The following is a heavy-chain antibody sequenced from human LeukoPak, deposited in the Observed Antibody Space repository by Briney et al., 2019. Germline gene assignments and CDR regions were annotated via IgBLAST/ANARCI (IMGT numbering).Heavy chain of an antibody. Sequence: PGGSPRLSCAVSGFSFSNSWMSWVRQAPGKGLEWVANINQDGTLTYYVDSMRGRFTISRDNAKSSLYLQMNSVRAEDTALYFCARVVGAHEVFDYWGQGTPVTVSS. D-gene: IGHD1-26*01. CDR2: INQDGTLT. CDR1: GFSFSNSW. V-gene: IGHV3-7*01. CDR3: ARVVGAHEVFDY. J-gene: IGHJ4*02.